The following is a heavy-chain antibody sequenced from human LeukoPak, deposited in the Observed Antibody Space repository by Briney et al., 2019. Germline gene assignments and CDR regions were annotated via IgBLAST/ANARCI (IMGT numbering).Heavy chain of an antibody. CDR3: ARLGIAAAGTS. Sequence: PGGSLRLSCTASKFTFSNYGMHWVRQAPGKGLEWVAVISYDGSNKYYADSVKGRFTISRDNSKNTLYLQMNSLRAEDTAVYYCARLGIAAAGTSWGQGTLVTVSS. CDR1: KFTFSNYG. V-gene: IGHV3-30*03. CDR2: ISYDGSNK. J-gene: IGHJ5*02. D-gene: IGHD6-13*01.